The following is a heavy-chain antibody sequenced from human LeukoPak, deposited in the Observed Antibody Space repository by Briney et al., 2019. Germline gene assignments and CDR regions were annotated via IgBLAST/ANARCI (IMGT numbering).Heavy chain of an antibody. CDR2: ISGSGGSA. J-gene: IGHJ4*02. CDR1: GFTFSSFE. D-gene: IGHD6-6*01. V-gene: IGHV3-23*01. CDR3: AREGIAARPIDY. Sequence: QPGGSLRLSCAASGFTFSSFEMSWVRQAPGKGLEWVSAISGSGGSAYYADSVKGRFTISRDNAKNSLYLQMNSLRAEDTAVYYCAREGIAARPIDYWGQGTLVTVSS.